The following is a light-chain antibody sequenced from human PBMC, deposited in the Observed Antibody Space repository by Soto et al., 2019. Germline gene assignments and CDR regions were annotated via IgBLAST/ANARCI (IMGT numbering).Light chain of an antibody. J-gene: IGKJ3*01. CDR1: QSISSY. CDR3: QQSSRPPLT. CDR2: DAS. Sequence: DIQMTQSPSSLSASVGDRVTITCRASQSISSYLNWYQHKPGKAPKLLIYDASSLQNGVPSRFNGYRSGTDFTSTISSLKPEDSATYFCQQSSRPPLTFGPGTKVDN. V-gene: IGKV1-39*01.